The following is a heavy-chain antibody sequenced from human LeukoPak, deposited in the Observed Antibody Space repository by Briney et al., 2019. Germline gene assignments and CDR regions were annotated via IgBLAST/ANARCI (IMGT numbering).Heavy chain of an antibody. CDR3: ARRGIAVAGYYYGMDV. V-gene: IGHV5-10-1*01. CDR1: GYSLTSYW. D-gene: IGHD6-19*01. J-gene: IGHJ6*04. Sequence: GESLKISCKGSGYSLTSYWISWVRQIPGKGLEWMGRIDPSDSYTNYSPSFQGHVTISADKSISTAYLQWSSLKASDTAMYYCARRGIAVAGYYYGMDVWGKGTTVTVSS. CDR2: IDPSDSYT.